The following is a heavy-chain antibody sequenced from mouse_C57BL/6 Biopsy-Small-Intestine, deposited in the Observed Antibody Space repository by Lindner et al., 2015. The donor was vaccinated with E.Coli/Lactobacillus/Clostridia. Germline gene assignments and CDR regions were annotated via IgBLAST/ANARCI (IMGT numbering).Heavy chain of an antibody. V-gene: IGHV1-80*01. Sequence: VQLQESGAELVKPGASVKISCKVSGYAFSRYWMNWVKQRPGKGLEWIGQIYPGDGDTNYNGKFKGKATLTADKSSSTAYMQLSSLTSEDSAVYFCARSDYGSSYGYFDVWGTGTTVTVSS. D-gene: IGHD1-1*01. CDR3: ARSDYGSSYGYFDV. J-gene: IGHJ1*03. CDR2: IYPGDGDT. CDR1: GYAFSRYW.